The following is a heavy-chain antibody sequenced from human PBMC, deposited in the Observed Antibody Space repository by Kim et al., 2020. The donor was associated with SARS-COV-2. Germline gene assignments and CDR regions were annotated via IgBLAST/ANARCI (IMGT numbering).Heavy chain of an antibody. CDR3: ARDRGRHSYGLHDYGLDV. CDR1: GFTFSRYA. CDR2: ILPILGIV. Sequence: SVKVSCKASGFTFSRYAVSWVRQAPGQGLECMGKILPILGIVNYAQKFQDRVTITADESTNAVYMELSSLRSEDTAVYYCARDRGRHSYGLHDYGLDVWGQGTTVTVSS. D-gene: IGHD5-18*01. J-gene: IGHJ6*02. V-gene: IGHV1-69*04.